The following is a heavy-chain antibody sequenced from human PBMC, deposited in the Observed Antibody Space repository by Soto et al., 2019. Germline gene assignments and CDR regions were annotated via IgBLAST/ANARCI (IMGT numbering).Heavy chain of an antibody. V-gene: IGHV1-45*02. CDR2: ITPFDGDV. J-gene: IGHJ4*02. CDR1: GNTFTYRY. Sequence: QTQLVQSGAEVKKTGSTVTVSCKALGNTFTYRYLHWVRQAPGQALEWMGWITPFDGDVHYAQKCQERVTITRERSINPAYMRMSSRRSEDTAMYYCAGGGAGSGPFTWELPDHWGQGTLVTVSS. CDR3: AGGGAGSGPFTWELPDH. D-gene: IGHD1-26*01.